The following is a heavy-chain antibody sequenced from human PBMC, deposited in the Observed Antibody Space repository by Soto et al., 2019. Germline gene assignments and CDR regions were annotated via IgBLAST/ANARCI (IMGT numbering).Heavy chain of an antibody. CDR3: AKDPIVVVTAYGAFDI. D-gene: IGHD2-21*02. V-gene: IGHV3-23*01. Sequence: EVQLLESGGGLVQPGGSLRLSCAASGFTFSSYAMSWVRQAPGKGLEWVSAISGSGGSTYYADSVKGRFTISRDNSKNTLYLQMNSLRAEDTAVYYCAKDPIVVVTAYGAFDIWGQGTMVTVSS. CDR2: ISGSGGST. CDR1: GFTFSSYA. J-gene: IGHJ3*02.